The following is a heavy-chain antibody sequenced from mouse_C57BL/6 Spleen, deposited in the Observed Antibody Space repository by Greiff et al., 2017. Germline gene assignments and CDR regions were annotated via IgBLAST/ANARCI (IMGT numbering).Heavy chain of an antibody. CDR2: ISDGGSYT. J-gene: IGHJ2*01. CDR3: AGDNYGSKDYFDY. V-gene: IGHV5-4*01. CDR1: GFTFSSYA. D-gene: IGHD1-1*01. Sequence: VQLKESGGGLVKPGGSLKLSCAASGFTFSSYAMSWVRQTPEKRLEWVATISDGGSYTYYPDNVKGRFTISRDNAKNNLYLQMSHLKSEDTAMCYCAGDNYGSKDYFDYWGQGTTLTVSS.